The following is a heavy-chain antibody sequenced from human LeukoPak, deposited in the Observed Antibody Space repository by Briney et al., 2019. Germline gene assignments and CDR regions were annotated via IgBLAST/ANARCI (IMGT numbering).Heavy chain of an antibody. J-gene: IGHJ4*02. CDR2: INSDGSTT. CDR1: GFTFSSAW. D-gene: IGHD3-10*01. V-gene: IGHV3-74*01. Sequence: GGSLRLSCAASGFTFSSAWMHWVRQAPGKGLVWVSRINSDGSTTSYAGSVKGRFTISRDNAKNTLYLQMNSLRAEDTAVYYCARDLTGNVLDYWGQGTLVTISS. CDR3: ARDLTGNVLDY.